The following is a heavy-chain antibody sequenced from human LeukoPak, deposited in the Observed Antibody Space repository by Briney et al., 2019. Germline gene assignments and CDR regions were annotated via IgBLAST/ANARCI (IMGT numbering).Heavy chain of an antibody. J-gene: IGHJ4*02. CDR2: INHSGST. CDR1: GGSISSYY. V-gene: IGHV4-34*01. D-gene: IGHD3-22*01. Sequence: PSETLSLTCIVSGGSISSYYWSWIRQPPGKGLEWIGEINHSGSTNYNPSLKSRVTISVDTSKNQFSLKLSSVTAADTAVYYCARDMYYYDSSGYYYFDYWGQGTLVTVSS. CDR3: ARDMYYYDSSGYYYFDY.